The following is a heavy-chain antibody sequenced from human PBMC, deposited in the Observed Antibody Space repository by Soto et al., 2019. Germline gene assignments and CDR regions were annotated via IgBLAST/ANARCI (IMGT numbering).Heavy chain of an antibody. CDR1: GFTFSSYG. Sequence: PGGSLRLSCAASGFTFSSYGMHWVRQAPGKGLEWVAVISYDGSNKYYADSVKGRFTISRDNSKNTLYLQMNSLRAEDTAVYYWAKDQITMVRGAPLYYYCGMDVWGQGTTVTVSS. CDR2: ISYDGSNK. CDR3: AKDQITMVRGAPLYYYCGMDV. V-gene: IGHV3-30*18. D-gene: IGHD3-10*01. J-gene: IGHJ6*02.